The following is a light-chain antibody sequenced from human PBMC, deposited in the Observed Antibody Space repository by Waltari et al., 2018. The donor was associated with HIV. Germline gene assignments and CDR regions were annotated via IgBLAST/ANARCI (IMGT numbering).Light chain of an antibody. CDR2: DAS. CDR3: QQYNNVPLT. V-gene: IGKV1-33*01. Sequence: DIQMTQSPPSLSASVGDRVTITCQASQDIRNFLNWYQQKPGQVPKLLIYDASNLETGVPSRFSGSGSETDFTLTISSLQPDDIATYYCQQYNNVPLTFGGGTKVEIK. CDR1: QDIRNF. J-gene: IGKJ4*01.